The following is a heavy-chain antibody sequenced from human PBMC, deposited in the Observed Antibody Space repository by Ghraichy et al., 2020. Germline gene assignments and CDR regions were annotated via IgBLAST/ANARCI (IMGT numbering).Heavy chain of an antibody. V-gene: IGHV3-43*01. CDR2: INWDGESS. CDR3: TKDKGYLSGAFFES. CDR1: GFTFNDYT. D-gene: IGHD3-3*01. J-gene: IGHJ4*02. Sequence: AGSLRLSCAASGFTFNDYTIHWVRQAPGKGLEWVSLINWDGESSYYADSVKGRFIVSRDNSKNSLYLQMRSLRPEDTGIYYCTKDKGYLSGAFFESWGQGTLVTVSS.